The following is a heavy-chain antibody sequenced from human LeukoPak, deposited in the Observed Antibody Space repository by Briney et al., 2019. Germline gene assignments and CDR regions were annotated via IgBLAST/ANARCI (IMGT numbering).Heavy chain of an antibody. CDR2: IYYSGST. CDR3: ARGSFLYAFDI. J-gene: IGHJ3*02. Sequence: SETLSLTCTVSGGSISSYYWSWIRQPPGKGLEWIGYIYYSGSTNYSPSLKSRVTISVDTSKNQFSLKLSSVTAADTAVYYCARGSFLYAFDIWGQGTMVTVSS. V-gene: IGHV4-59*01. CDR1: GGSISSYY. D-gene: IGHD2/OR15-2a*01.